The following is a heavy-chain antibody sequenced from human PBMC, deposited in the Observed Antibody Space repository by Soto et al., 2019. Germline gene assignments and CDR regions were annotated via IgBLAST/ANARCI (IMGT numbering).Heavy chain of an antibody. CDR1: VYTFTSYG. Sequence: ASVKGACKASVYTFTSYGISWVRQAPGQGLEWMGWISAYNGNTNYAQKLQGRVTMTTDTSTSTAYMELRSLRSDDTAVYYCARDILLWFGELSDYWGQGTLVTVSS. J-gene: IGHJ4*02. V-gene: IGHV1-18*01. D-gene: IGHD3-10*01. CDR3: ARDILLWFGELSDY. CDR2: ISAYNGNT.